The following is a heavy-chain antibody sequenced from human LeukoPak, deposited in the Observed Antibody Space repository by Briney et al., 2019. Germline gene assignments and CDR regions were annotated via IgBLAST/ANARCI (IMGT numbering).Heavy chain of an antibody. D-gene: IGHD3-3*02. CDR2: IIPKYSAS. CDR1: GGSFSDYP. J-gene: IGHJ3*01. V-gene: IGHV1-69*13. Sequence: SVKVSCKASGGSFSDYPINWVRQAPGQGLEWLGGIIPKYSASNYAQALQGRVTITADGSTNTVYMEMSGLRPDDTAVYYCVRPDRIFGVPAAFDAWGQGTLVAVSS. CDR3: VRPDRIFGVPAAFDA.